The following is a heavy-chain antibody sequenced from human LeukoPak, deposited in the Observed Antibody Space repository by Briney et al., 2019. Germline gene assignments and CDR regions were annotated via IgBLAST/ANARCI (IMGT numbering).Heavy chain of an antibody. Sequence: GASVKVSCKASGYTFTGYYMHWVRQAPGQGLEWMGWINPNSGGTNYAQRFQGRVTMTRDTSISTAYMELSRLRSDDTAVYYCARDALVAYYYGSGSYFGYWGQGTLVTVSS. CDR3: ARDALVAYYYGSGSYFGY. V-gene: IGHV1-2*02. J-gene: IGHJ4*02. D-gene: IGHD3-10*01. CDR2: INPNSGGT. CDR1: GYTFTGYY.